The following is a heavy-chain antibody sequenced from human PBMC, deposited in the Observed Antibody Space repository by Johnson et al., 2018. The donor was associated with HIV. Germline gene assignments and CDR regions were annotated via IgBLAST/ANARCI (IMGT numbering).Heavy chain of an antibody. Sequence: VQLVESGGGLVQPGGSLRLSCAASGFTVSSNYMSWVRQAPGKGLEWVSVIYSGGSTYYADSVKGRFTISRDNSKNTLYLQMNSLRAEDTAVYYCARPPYSGSSGGAFDIWGQGTMVTVSS. V-gene: IGHV3-66*02. D-gene: IGHD1-26*01. CDR1: GFTVSSNY. CDR3: ARPPYSGSSGGAFDI. CDR2: IYSGGST. J-gene: IGHJ3*02.